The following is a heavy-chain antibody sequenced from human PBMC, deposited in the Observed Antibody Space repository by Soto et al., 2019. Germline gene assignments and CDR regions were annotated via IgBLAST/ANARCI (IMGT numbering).Heavy chain of an antibody. CDR2: IDPSGGST. V-gene: IGHV1-46*01. D-gene: IGHD2-8*02. CDR3: ARVHPEFEGTGGYYYYGMDV. Sequence: ASVKVSCKASGYTSTSYYMHWVRQAPGQGLEWMGIIDPSGGSTSYAQKFQGRVTMTRDTSTSTVYMELSSLRSEDTAAYYCARVHPEFEGTGGYYYYGMDVWGQGTTVTVSS. J-gene: IGHJ6*02. CDR1: GYTSTSYY.